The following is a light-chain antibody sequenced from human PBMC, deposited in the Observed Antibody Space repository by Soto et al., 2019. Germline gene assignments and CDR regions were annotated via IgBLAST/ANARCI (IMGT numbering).Light chain of an antibody. CDR3: AAWDDSLNGYV. J-gene: IGLJ1*01. CDR2: NNN. Sequence: QSVLTQPPSASGTPGQRVTISCSGGSSNIGTNAVNWYQQLPGTAPKLLIYNNNQRPSGVPDRFSGSKSGTSASLAISGLQSEGEADYYRAAWDDSLNGYVFGTGTKVT. CDR1: SSNIGTNA. V-gene: IGLV1-44*01.